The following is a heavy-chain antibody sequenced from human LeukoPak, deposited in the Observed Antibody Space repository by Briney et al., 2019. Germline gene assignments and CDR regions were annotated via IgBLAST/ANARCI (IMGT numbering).Heavy chain of an antibody. D-gene: IGHD1-7*01. CDR2: ISSSSSYI. CDR1: GFTFSSYS. J-gene: IGHJ5*02. V-gene: IGHV3-21*01. CDR3: ASLLGPTYNWNYEDWFDP. Sequence: PGGSLRLSCAASGFTFSSYSMNWVRQAPGKGLEWVSSISSSSSYIYYADSVKGRFTISRDNAKNSLYLQMNSLRAEDTAVYYCASLLGPTYNWNYEDWFDPWGQGTLVTVSS.